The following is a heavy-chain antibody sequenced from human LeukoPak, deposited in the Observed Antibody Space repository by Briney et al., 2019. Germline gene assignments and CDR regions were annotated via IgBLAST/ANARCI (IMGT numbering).Heavy chain of an antibody. J-gene: IGHJ4*02. CDR2: VSHSGST. Sequence: SETLSLTCDVSSYSISNGYYWGWIRQPPGKGLEWIGSVSHSGSTNYNPSLKSRVTISVDTSKNQFSLKLSSVTAADTAVYYCARGDYYGSGSYYRYFDYWGQGTLVTVSS. CDR1: SYSISNGYY. D-gene: IGHD3-10*01. V-gene: IGHV4-38-2*01. CDR3: ARGDYYGSGSYYRYFDY.